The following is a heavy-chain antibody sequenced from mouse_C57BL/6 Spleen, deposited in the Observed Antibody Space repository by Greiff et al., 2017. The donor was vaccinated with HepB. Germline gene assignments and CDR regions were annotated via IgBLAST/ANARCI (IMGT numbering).Heavy chain of an antibody. V-gene: IGHV1-19*01. Sequence: EVQLQQSGPVLVKPGASVKMSCKASGYTFTDYYMNWVKQSHGKSLEWIGVINPYNGGTSYNQKFKGKATLTVDKSSSTAYMELKSLTSEDSAVYYCASAEIYYGNYDYAMDYWGQGTSVTVSS. D-gene: IGHD2-1*01. CDR3: ASAEIYYGNYDYAMDY. CDR1: GYTFTDYY. CDR2: INPYNGGT. J-gene: IGHJ4*01.